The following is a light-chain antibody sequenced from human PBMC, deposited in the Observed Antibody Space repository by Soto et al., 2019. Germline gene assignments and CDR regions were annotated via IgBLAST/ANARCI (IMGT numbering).Light chain of an antibody. CDR2: DDN. V-gene: IGLV3-21*02. CDR1: NIETKS. Sequence: SYVLTQTPSVSVAPGQTARISCAGDNIETKSVHWYQQKPGRAPVLVVYDDNDRPSGIPERFSGSNSGAAATLTISWVEAGDEADYYCQVWDSNSEHMIFGGGTKLTVL. CDR3: QVWDSNSEHMI. J-gene: IGLJ2*01.